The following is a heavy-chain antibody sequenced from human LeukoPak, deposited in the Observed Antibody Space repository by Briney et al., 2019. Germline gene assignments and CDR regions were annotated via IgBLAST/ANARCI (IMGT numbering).Heavy chain of an antibody. CDR2: IGTSSTTI. Sequence: PGGSLRLSCAASGFTFSSYTMNWVRQPPGKGLEWVSNIGTSSTTIYYADSVKGRFTISRDNAKNSLYLQMNSLRVEDTAVFYCARDVRSSGYWGQGTLVTVSS. D-gene: IGHD6-6*01. CDR3: ARDVRSSGY. V-gene: IGHV3-48*04. J-gene: IGHJ4*02. CDR1: GFTFSSYT.